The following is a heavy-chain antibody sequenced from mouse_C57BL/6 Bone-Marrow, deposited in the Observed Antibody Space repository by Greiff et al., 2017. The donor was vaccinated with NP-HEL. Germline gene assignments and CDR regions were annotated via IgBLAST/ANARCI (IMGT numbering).Heavy chain of an antibody. J-gene: IGHJ2*01. Sequence: EVNVVESGGDLVKPGGSLKLSCAASGFTFSSYGMSWVRQTPDKRLEWVATISSGGSYTYYPDSVKGRFTISRDNAKNTLYLQMSSLKSEDTAMYYCARRLWGYWGQGTTLTVSS. D-gene: IGHD1-1*02. CDR1: GFTFSSYG. CDR2: ISSGGSYT. V-gene: IGHV5-6*02. CDR3: ARRLWGY.